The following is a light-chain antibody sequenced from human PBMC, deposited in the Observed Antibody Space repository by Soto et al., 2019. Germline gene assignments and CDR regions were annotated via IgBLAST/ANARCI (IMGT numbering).Light chain of an antibody. Sequence: EIVLTQSPATLSLSPGERATLSCRASQSVSSDLAWYQQKPGQAPRLLIYDASNRATGIPARFSGSGSGTDFPLTISSLEPEDFAVYYCQQRSNWITFGQGTRLEIK. CDR1: QSVSSD. V-gene: IGKV3-11*01. CDR2: DAS. J-gene: IGKJ5*01. CDR3: QQRSNWIT.